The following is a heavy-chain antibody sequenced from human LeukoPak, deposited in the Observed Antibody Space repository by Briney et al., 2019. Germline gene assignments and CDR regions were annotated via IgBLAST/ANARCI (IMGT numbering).Heavy chain of an antibody. J-gene: IGHJ5*02. CDR2: ISAYNGNT. V-gene: IGHV1-18*01. CDR3: ARGPRITIFGVVSGFDP. Sequence: ASVKVSCKASGYTFTSYGISWVRQAPGQGLEWMGWISAYNGNTNYAQKLQGRVTMTTDTSTSTAYMELRSLRSGDTAVYYCARGPRITIFGVVSGFDPWGQGTLVTVSS. CDR1: GYTFTSYG. D-gene: IGHD3-3*01.